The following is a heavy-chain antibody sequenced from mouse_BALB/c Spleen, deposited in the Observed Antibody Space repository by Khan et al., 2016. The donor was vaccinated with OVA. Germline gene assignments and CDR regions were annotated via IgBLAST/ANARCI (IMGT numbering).Heavy chain of an antibody. V-gene: IGHV9-1*02. CDR3: ARSRSNCLLDY. J-gene: IGHJ2*01. D-gene: IGHD2-5*01. CDR2: IKTYTGEP. CDR1: GYTFTNYG. Sequence: QIQLVQSGPELKKPGETLNLSCKASGYTFTNYGLNWMNQAPGRGLEWLGCIKTYTGEPIYADDFKGRFAFSLETSASTAYLQINNLKNEDMATXFCARSRSNCLLDYWGQGTTLTVSS.